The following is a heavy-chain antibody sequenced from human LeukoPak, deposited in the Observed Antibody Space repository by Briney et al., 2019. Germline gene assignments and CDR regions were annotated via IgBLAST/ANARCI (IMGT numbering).Heavy chain of an antibody. V-gene: IGHV4-59*01. D-gene: IGHD3-22*01. Sequence: SETLSLTCTVSGGSISSYYWSWIRQPPGKGLEWIGYIYYGGSTNYNPSLKSRITISLDTSKNQFSLKLSSVTAADTAVYCCARGSHYYDSSGYSFDYWGQGTLVTVSS. CDR3: ARGSHYYDSSGYSFDY. CDR2: IYYGGST. J-gene: IGHJ4*02. CDR1: GGSISSYY.